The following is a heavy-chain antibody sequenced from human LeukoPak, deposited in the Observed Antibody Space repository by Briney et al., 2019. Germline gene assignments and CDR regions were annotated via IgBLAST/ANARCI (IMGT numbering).Heavy chain of an antibody. Sequence: PGGSLRLSCAASGFTCSSYTMHWVRQAPGKGLEWVAVISYDGSTKYYADSMKGRFTISRDNSKNTLYLQMNSLRAEDTAVYYCARGGYYDSSGYSDAGIDYWGQGSLVTVSS. J-gene: IGHJ4*02. CDR1: GFTCSSYT. V-gene: IGHV3-30*04. CDR3: ARGGYYDSSGYSDAGIDY. D-gene: IGHD3-22*01. CDR2: ISYDGSTK.